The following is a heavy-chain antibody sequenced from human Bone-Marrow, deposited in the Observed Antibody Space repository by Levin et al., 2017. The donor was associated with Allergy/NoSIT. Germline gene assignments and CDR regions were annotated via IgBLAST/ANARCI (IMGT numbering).Heavy chain of an antibody. CDR2: ISYDGSNK. V-gene: IGHV3-30*18. Sequence: GGSLRLSCAASGFTFSSYGMHWVRQAPGKGLEWVAVISYDGSNKYYADSVKGRFTISRDNSKNTLYLQMNSLRAEDTAVYYCAKDQMPYYDSSGYYWGPFDYWGQGTLVTVSS. D-gene: IGHD3-22*01. J-gene: IGHJ4*02. CDR3: AKDQMPYYDSSGYYWGPFDY. CDR1: GFTFSSYG.